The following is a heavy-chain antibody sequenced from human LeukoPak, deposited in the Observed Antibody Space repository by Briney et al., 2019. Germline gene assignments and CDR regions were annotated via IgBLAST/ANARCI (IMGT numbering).Heavy chain of an antibody. CDR2: MNPNSGNT. V-gene: IGHV1-8*01. CDR1: GYTFTSYD. J-gene: IGHJ6*03. Sequence: ASVKVSCKASGYTFTSYDINWVRQATGQGLEWMGWMNPNSGNTGYEQKFQGRVTMTRNTSISTAYMELSSLRSEDTAVYYCARVYGDPLWSYYMDVWGKGTTVTISS. D-gene: IGHD4-17*01. CDR3: ARVYGDPLWSYYMDV.